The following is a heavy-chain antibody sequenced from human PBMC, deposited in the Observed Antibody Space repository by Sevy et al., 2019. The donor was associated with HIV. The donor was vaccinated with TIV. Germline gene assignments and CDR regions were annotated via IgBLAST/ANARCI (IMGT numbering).Heavy chain of an antibody. CDR2: IKQDGSER. CDR1: GFTFSSYW. J-gene: IGHJ6*03. V-gene: IGHV3-7*01. Sequence: GGSLRLSCAASGFTFSSYWMSWVRQAPGKGLEWVANIKQDGSERYYEDSVKGRFTISRDNTENSLYLQMNSLRVEDKAVYYCARDSQNIVVVPAATINYYYSYYMDVWGKGTTVTVSS. D-gene: IGHD2-2*01. CDR3: ARDSQNIVVVPAATINYYYSYYMDV.